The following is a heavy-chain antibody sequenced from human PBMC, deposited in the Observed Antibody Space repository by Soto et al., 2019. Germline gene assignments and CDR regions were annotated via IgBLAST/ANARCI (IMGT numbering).Heavy chain of an antibody. CDR2: ISAYNGNT. D-gene: IGHD6-19*01. CDR1: GYTFTSYG. Sequence: ASVKVSCKASGYTFTSYGISWVRQAPGQGLEWMGWISAYNGNTNYAQKLQGRVTMTTDTSTSTAYMELRSLRSDDTAVYYCARDWTAVAGTGYFDYWGQGTLVTVSS. V-gene: IGHV1-18*04. CDR3: ARDWTAVAGTGYFDY. J-gene: IGHJ4*02.